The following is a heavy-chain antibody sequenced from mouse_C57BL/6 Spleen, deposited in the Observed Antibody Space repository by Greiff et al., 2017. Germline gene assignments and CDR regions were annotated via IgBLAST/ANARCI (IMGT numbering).Heavy chain of an antibody. CDR3: ARHEEGVYYGNYEGAMDY. J-gene: IGHJ4*01. CDR1: GYTFTEYT. Sequence: QVHVKQSGAELVKPGASVKLSCKASGYTFTEYTIHWVKQRSGQGLEWIGWFYPGSGSIKYNEKFKDKATLTADKSSSTVYMELSRLTSEDSAVYFCARHEEGVYYGNYEGAMDYWGQGTSVTVSS. V-gene: IGHV1-62-2*01. D-gene: IGHD2-1*01. CDR2: FYPGSGSI.